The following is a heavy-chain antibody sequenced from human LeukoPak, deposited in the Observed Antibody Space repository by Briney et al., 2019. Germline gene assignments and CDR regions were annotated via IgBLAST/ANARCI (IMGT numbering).Heavy chain of an antibody. CDR2: ISGSSTDT. V-gene: IGHV3-11*06. Sequence: GGSLRLSCAASGFTLGDYYMSWISQAPGKGLEWVSYISGSSTDTNYADSVKGRFTVARDNAKSSLYLQMNSLRAEDTAVYHCARGHYGMDVWGQGTTVTVAS. J-gene: IGHJ6*02. CDR3: ARGHYGMDV. CDR1: GFTLGDYY.